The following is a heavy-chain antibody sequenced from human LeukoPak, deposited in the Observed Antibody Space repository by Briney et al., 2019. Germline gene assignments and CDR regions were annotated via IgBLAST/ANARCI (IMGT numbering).Heavy chain of an antibody. J-gene: IGHJ4*02. CDR3: ARAGAYRFDY. CDR2: INTDTRGT. V-gene: IGHV3-74*01. CDR1: GFTFTDYW. Sequence: GGSLRLSCAASGFTFTDYWMYWVRQAPGKGLVWVSIINTDTRGTYYADSVKGRFTISRDNVNNTLSLQMNSLRAEDTAVYYCARAGAYRFDYWGQGTLVTVSS. D-gene: IGHD3-16*01.